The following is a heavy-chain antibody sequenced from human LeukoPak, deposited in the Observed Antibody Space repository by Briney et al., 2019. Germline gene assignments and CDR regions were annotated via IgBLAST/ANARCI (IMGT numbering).Heavy chain of an antibody. Sequence: GGSLRLSCAASGFTFSSYAMSWVRQAPGKGLEWVSAISGSGGSTYYADSVKGRFTISRDNSKNTLYLQMNSLRAEDMAVYYCAKDLLLDCRGGSCSYNWFDPWGQGTLVTVSS. D-gene: IGHD2-15*01. CDR2: ISGSGGST. V-gene: IGHV3-23*01. CDR1: GFTFSSYA. J-gene: IGHJ5*02. CDR3: AKDLLLDCRGGSCSYNWFDP.